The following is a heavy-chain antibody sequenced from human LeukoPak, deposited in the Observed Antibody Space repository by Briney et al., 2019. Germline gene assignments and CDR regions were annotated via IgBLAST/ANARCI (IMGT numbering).Heavy chain of an antibody. CDR2: ISNDGNKK. CDR3: ARDYIFFCGGDCPLNS. CDR1: GFNFSKYT. D-gene: IGHD2-21*02. Sequence: GGSLRLSCAASGFNFSKYTMHWVRQAPGKGLEWVALISNDGNKKTYADSVRGRITISRDNSKKTLDLQMNTVRPEDTAVYYCARDYIFFCGGDCPLNSWGQGTLVTVSS. V-gene: IGHV3-30-3*01. J-gene: IGHJ4*02.